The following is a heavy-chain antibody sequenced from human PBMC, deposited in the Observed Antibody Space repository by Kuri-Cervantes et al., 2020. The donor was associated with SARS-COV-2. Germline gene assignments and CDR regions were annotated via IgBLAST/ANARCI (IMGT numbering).Heavy chain of an antibody. J-gene: IGHJ5*02. CDR2: IYTSGST. D-gene: IGHD3-22*01. V-gene: IGHV4-4*07. CDR1: GGSISSYY. CDR3: ARGSSGYLSPHWFDP. Sequence: ESLKISCTVSGGSISSYYWSWIRQPAGKGLEWIGRIYTSGSTNYNPSLKSRVTMSVDTSKNQFSLKLSSVTAADTAVYYCARGSSGYLSPHWFDPWGQGTLVTVSS.